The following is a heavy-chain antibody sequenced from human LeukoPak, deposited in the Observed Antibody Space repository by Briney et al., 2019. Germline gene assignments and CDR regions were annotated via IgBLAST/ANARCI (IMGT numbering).Heavy chain of an antibody. CDR3: AREDSSGSYPFDY. D-gene: IGHD1-26*01. Sequence: ASVKVSCKASGYTFTSYTMHWVRQAPGQRLEWMGWINAGNGNTKYSQKFQGRVTITRDTSASTAYMELRSLRSDDTAVYYCAREDSSGSYPFDYWGQGTLVTVSS. V-gene: IGHV1-3*01. CDR1: GYTFTSYT. J-gene: IGHJ4*02. CDR2: INAGNGNT.